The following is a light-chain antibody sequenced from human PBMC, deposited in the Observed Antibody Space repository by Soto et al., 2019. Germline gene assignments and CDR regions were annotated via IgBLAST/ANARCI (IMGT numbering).Light chain of an antibody. Sequence: QSVLTQPPSASGTPGQRVTISCSGGASNIESNTVTWYQHLPGTAPKLVIYSNDDRPSGVPERFSGSTSGTSASLAISGLQSDDEADYFCAAWDDSLNGYVFGGGTKLTVL. CDR1: ASNIESNT. CDR3: AAWDDSLNGYV. CDR2: SND. V-gene: IGLV1-44*01. J-gene: IGLJ1*01.